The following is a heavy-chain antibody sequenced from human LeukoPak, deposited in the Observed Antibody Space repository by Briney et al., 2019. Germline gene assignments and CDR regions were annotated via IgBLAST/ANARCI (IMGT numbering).Heavy chain of an antibody. CDR2: IYYRRST. V-gene: IGHV4-59*08. CDR3: ARHETGETYPLKY. D-gene: IGHD3-16*01. CDR1: GGSISSYY. J-gene: IGHJ4*02. Sequence: RSETLSLTCAVPGGSISSYYWSWIRQPPGKALESIGYIYYRRSTSYNPPLKSRVTMSVPTSKNQFTLKLSSATAADTAVYYCARHETGETYPLKYWGQGILVTVPS.